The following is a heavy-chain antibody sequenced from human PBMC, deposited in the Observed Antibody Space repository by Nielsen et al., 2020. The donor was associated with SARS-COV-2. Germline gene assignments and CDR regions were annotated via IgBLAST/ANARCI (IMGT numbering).Heavy chain of an antibody. CDR2: ISSSSSYI. CDR1: GFTFSSYS. V-gene: IGHV3-21*04. D-gene: IGHD6-13*01. CDR3: VRAIAAAGSY. Sequence: GGSLRLSCAASGFTFSSYSMNWVRQAPGKGLEWVSSISSSSSYIYYADSVKGRFTISRDNAKNSLSLQMNSLRAEDTAVYYCVRAIAAAGSYWGQGTLVTVSS. J-gene: IGHJ4*02.